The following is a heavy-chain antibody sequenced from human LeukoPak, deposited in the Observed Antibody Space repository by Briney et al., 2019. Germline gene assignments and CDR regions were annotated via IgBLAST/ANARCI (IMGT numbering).Heavy chain of an antibody. CDR2: IYTSGST. CDR1: GGSISSYY. Sequence: PSDTLSLTCTVSGGSISSYYWSWLRQPAGTGLEGIGRIYTSGSTNYNPSLKRRVTMSVDTSKNQFSLKLSSVTAADTAVYYCARVCSSTSCYAWFDPWGQGTLVTVSS. V-gene: IGHV4-4*07. D-gene: IGHD2-2*01. CDR3: ARVCSSTSCYAWFDP. J-gene: IGHJ5*02.